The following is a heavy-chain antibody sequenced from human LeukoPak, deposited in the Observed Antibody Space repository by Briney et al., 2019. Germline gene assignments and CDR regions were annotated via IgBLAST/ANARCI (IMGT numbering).Heavy chain of an antibody. J-gene: IGHJ6*03. CDR3: ARGVPNYYDSSGYYFYYYYYYMDV. Sequence: SETLSLTCTVSGGSISSYYWSWIRQPAGKGLEWIGRIYTSGSTNYNPSLKSRVTISVDTSKNQFSLKLSSVTAADTAVYYCARGVPNYYDSSGYYFYYYYYYMDVWGKGTTVTISS. CDR2: IYTSGST. CDR1: GGSISSYY. V-gene: IGHV4-4*07. D-gene: IGHD3-22*01.